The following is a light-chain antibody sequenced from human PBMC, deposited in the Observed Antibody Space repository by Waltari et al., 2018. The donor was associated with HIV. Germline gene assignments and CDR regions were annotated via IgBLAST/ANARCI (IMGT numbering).Light chain of an antibody. CDR1: ALPKQY. CDR3: QSADSTGSYPDV. Sequence: SYELTQPPSVSVSPGQTARITCSGDALPKQYAYWYQQKPGQSPLLVIYKDNEGPSGIPERFSGSSSGTTVTLTISGVHTEDEADYYCQSADSTGSYPDVFGTGTKVTVL. CDR2: KDN. J-gene: IGLJ1*01. V-gene: IGLV3-25*03.